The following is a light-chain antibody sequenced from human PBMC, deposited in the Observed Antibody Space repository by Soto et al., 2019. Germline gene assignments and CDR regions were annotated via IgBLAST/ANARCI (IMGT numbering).Light chain of an antibody. Sequence: QALLTPPASTFGGPGERGTISPPGSSPQSGARYDVHWYQQLPGTAPKLLISGNSNRPSGVPDRFSGSKSGTSASLAITGLQAEDEADYYCQSYDFSLRGSRVFGTGTKVTVL. J-gene: IGLJ1*01. CDR2: GNS. CDR1: SPQSGARYD. CDR3: QSYDFSLRGSRV. V-gene: IGLV1-40*01.